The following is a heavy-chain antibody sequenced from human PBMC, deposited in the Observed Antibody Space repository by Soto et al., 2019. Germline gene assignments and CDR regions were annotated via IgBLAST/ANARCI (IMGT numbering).Heavy chain of an antibody. V-gene: IGHV4-31*03. Sequence: QVQLQESGPGLVQPSQTLSLTCTVSGGSISSGGYYWSWIRQHPGTGLEWIGHISYSGSTYYNTSLTGRFTISVYTSRSQFSPIVNSVTAAATAVYYCARAVLHWGQGTLVTVSS. CDR1: GGSISSGGYY. CDR3: ARAVLH. CDR2: ISYSGST. D-gene: IGHD4-17*01. J-gene: IGHJ4*01.